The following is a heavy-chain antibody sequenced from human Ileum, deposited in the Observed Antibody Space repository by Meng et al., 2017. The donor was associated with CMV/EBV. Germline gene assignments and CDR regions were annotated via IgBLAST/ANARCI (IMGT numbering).Heavy chain of an antibody. CDR1: GFTFGSYA. CDR3: AKEILIVGASTGYFEH. D-gene: IGHD1-26*01. J-gene: IGHJ1*01. CDR2: VWSGGTHT. Sequence: SGFTFGSYAMHWVRRAPGRGLEWVAIVWSGGTHTYYRDSVKGRFTISRDDSKNTVSLQMNSLRTDDTAVYYCAKEILIVGASTGYFEHWGQGTLVTVSS. V-gene: IGHV3-33*06.